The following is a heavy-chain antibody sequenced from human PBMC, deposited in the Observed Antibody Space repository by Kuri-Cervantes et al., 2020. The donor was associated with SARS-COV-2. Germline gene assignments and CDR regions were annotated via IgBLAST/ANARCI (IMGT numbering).Heavy chain of an antibody. V-gene: IGHV3-30-3*01. CDR1: GFTFSSYA. CDR2: ISYDGSNK. J-gene: IGHJ4*02. CDR3: TRDDFWSGYFDY. Sequence: GGSLRLSCAASGFTFSSYAMHWVRQAPGKGLEWVAVISYDGSNKYYADSVKGRFTISRDNSKNTLYLQMNSLRAEDRALYYCTRDDFWSGYFDYWGQGTLVTVSS. D-gene: IGHD3-3*01.